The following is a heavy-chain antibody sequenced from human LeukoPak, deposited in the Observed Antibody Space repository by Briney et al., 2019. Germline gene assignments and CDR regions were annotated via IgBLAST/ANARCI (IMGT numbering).Heavy chain of an antibody. J-gene: IGHJ4*02. Sequence: SETLSLTCTVSGGPISSNYWNWIRQPPGKGLEWIGYIYYSGSTNYNPSLKSRVTISVDTSKSQFSLRLTSVTAADTAVYYCASGSAVAAAGDYWGQGTLVTVSS. D-gene: IGHD6-13*01. CDR2: IYYSGST. V-gene: IGHV4-59*01. CDR1: GGPISSNY. CDR3: ASGSAVAAAGDY.